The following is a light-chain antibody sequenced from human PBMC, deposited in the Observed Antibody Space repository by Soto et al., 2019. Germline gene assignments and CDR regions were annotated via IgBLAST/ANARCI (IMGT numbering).Light chain of an antibody. Sequence: QSVLTQPASVTESPGQSITISCTGTSSDVGGYNYVSWYQQHPGKAPKLMIYEVSNRPSGVSNRLSGSKSGNTASLTISGLQAEDEADYYCSSYTSSSNYVFGTGTKVTVL. V-gene: IGLV2-14*01. CDR1: SSDVGGYNY. CDR3: SSYTSSSNYV. CDR2: EVS. J-gene: IGLJ1*01.